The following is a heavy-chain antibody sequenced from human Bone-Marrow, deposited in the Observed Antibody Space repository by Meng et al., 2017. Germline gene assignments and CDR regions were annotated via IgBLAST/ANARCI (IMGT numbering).Heavy chain of an antibody. D-gene: IGHD3-16*01. CDR2: IYYSGST. CDR1: GGSISSGDYY. Sequence: QVQLQESGPGLVKPSQTLSLTCPVSGGSISSGDYYWTWIRQPPGKSLEWIGYIYYSGSTYYNPSLNSRLTISVDTSKNQFSLKLSSVTAADTAVYYCARDLNAGGILVSWGQGTLVTVSS. J-gene: IGHJ5*02. CDR3: ARDLNAGGILVS. V-gene: IGHV4-30-4*01.